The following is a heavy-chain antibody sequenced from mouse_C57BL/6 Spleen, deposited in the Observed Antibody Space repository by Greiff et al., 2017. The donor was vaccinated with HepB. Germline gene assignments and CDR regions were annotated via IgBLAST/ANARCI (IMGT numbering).Heavy chain of an antibody. CDR2: IYPRSGNT. V-gene: IGHV1-81*01. CDR3: AKEINIYADFYAIGY. J-gene: IGHJ4*01. CDR1: GYTFTSYG. D-gene: IGHD5-1-1*01. Sequence: VQLQQSGAELARPGASVKLSCKASGYTFTSYGISWVKQRTGQGLEWIGEIYPRSGNTYYNEKFKGKATLTADKSSSTAYMELRSLTSEDSAVYFSAKEINIYADFYAIGYCGHGTSVSVSS.